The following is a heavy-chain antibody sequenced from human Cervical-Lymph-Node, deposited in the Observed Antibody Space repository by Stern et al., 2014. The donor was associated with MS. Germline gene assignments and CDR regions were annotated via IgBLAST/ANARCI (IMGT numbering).Heavy chain of an antibody. Sequence: QVQLQESGPGLVKPSETLSLTCSVSGGSVRSGTYYWSWFRQPPGKGLEGIGYVSYSGSSNDNPSLDSRATISVDTSKNQFSLTLRSVTAADTAVYYCARGRGINGDYYYFDDWGQGPLVPVSS. CDR3: ARGRGINGDYYYFDD. CDR1: GGSVRSGTYY. J-gene: IGHJ4*02. D-gene: IGHD4-17*01. V-gene: IGHV4-61*01. CDR2: VSYSGSS.